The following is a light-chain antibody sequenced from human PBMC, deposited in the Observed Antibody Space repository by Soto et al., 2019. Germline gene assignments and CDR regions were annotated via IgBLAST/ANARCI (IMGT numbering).Light chain of an antibody. CDR1: PSVDNY. Sequence: EIVLTQSPSTLSLSPGERATLSCMASPSVDNYIAWCQQKPGQAPRLLIYGAFNRATGIPARLSGSGSGTDFTLTINSLEPEDFAVYYCQQRNIWPPVTFGQGTRLAIK. CDR3: QQRNIWPPVT. V-gene: IGKV3-11*01. J-gene: IGKJ5*01. CDR2: GAF.